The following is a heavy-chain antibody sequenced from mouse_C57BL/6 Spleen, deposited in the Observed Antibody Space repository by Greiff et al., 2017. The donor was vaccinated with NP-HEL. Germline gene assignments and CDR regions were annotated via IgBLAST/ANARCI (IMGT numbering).Heavy chain of an antibody. V-gene: IGHV1-18*01. CDR1: GYTFTDYN. D-gene: IGHD1-1*01. J-gene: IGHJ1*03. Sequence: EVQLVESGPELVKPGASVKIPCKASGYTFTDYNMDWVKQSHGKSLEWIGDINPNNGGTIYNQKFKGKATLTVDKSSSTAYMELRSLTSEDTAVYYCARWTVDWYFDVWGTGTTVTVSS. CDR3: ARWTVDWYFDV. CDR2: INPNNGGT.